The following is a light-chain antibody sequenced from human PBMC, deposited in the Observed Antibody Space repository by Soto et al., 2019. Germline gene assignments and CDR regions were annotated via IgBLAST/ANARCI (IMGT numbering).Light chain of an antibody. Sequence: IVMNQSPESLAVSLGERATINCKSSQTIFYTSNNKDYLAWYQQKPGQPPTLLIYWASSRQSGVPDRFSGSGSGTDFTLTISSLHAEDVAVYYSQQYFSPLRTFGQGTKVDIK. CDR2: WAS. J-gene: IGKJ1*01. CDR1: QTIFYTSNNKDY. V-gene: IGKV4-1*01. CDR3: QQYFSPLRT.